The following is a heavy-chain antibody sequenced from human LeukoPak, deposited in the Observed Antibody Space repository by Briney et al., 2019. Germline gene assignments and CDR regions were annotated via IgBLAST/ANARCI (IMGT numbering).Heavy chain of an antibody. CDR2: INSDGSST. CDR3: ARPDYYNSRFDP. CDR1: GFTFSNYW. V-gene: IGHV3-74*01. Sequence: GGSLRLSCEASGFTFSNYWMHWVRQAPGKGLVWLSRINSDGSSTNYADSVKGRFTISRDNAKNTLYLQMNSLRAEDTAVYYCARPDYYNSRFDPWGQGTLVTVSS. J-gene: IGHJ5*02. D-gene: IGHD3-22*01.